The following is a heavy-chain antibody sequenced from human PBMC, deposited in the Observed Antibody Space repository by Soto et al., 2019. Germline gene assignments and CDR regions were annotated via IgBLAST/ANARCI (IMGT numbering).Heavy chain of an antibody. V-gene: IGHV4-39*01. Sequence: SETLSLTCTVSGGSISSSSYYWGWIRQPPGKGLEWIGSIYYSGSTYYNPSLKSRVTISVDTSKNQFSLKLSSVTAADTAVYYCARLLNVLLWFGELYYFDYWGQGTLVTVSS. J-gene: IGHJ4*02. CDR1: GGSISSSSYY. CDR2: IYYSGST. D-gene: IGHD3-10*01. CDR3: ARLLNVLLWFGELYYFDY.